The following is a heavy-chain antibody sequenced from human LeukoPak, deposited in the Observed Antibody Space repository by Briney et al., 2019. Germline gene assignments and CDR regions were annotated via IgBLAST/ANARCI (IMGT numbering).Heavy chain of an antibody. CDR3: ARASGSYYGINFDY. D-gene: IGHD1-26*01. J-gene: IGHJ4*02. CDR2: INPNSGGT. CDR1: GYTFTGYY. V-gene: IGHV1-2*04. Sequence: ASVKVSCKASGYTFTGYYMHWVRQAPGQGLEWMGWINPNSGGTNYAQKFQGWVTMTRDTSISTAYMELSRLRSDDTAVYYCARASGSYYGINFDYWGQGTLVTVSS.